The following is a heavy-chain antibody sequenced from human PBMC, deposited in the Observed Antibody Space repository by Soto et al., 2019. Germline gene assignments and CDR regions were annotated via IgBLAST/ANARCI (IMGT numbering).Heavy chain of an antibody. D-gene: IGHD2-15*01. CDR3: ARTRIWDNWFDP. CDR1: GFTFSSYI. J-gene: IGHJ5*02. Sequence: GRSLRLSCAASGFTFSSYIMNWVRQAPGKGLEWVSSISSSSSYIYYADSVKGRFTISRDNAKNSLYLQMNSLRAEDTAVYYCARTRIWDNWFDPWGQGTMVTVSS. V-gene: IGHV3-21*01. CDR2: ISSSSSYI.